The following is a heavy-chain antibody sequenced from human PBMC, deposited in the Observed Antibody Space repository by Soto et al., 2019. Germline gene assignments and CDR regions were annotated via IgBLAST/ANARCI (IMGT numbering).Heavy chain of an antibody. CDR1: GFTFDDYA. Sequence: SLKISCTASGFTFDDYAMHWVRQCPGRGLEWVSGITWNSGKIAYADSVKGRFTIARDDDNNSLYLQMNSLRPEDTALYYCVKDSYADFHRVLSTAEYFFDYWGHGTLVTVSS. D-gene: IGHD2-15*01. V-gene: IGHV3-9*01. J-gene: IGHJ4*01. CDR2: ITWNSGKI. CDR3: VKDSYADFHRVLSTAEYFFDY.